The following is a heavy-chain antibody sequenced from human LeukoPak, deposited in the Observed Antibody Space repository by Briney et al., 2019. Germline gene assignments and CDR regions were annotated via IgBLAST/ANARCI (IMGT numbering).Heavy chain of an antibody. V-gene: IGHV3-73*01. Sequence: SLTFSCAASGFTFSASTMHWVRHASGKGLEWVGRIRSKAKSYATAYAASVMGRFTISRGDSKSTAYLQMDSLKTAGTAVYYCTRMGYGSNEGRDYWGQGILVTVSS. J-gene: IGHJ4*02. CDR3: TRMGYGSNEGRDY. CDR2: IRSKAKSYAT. CDR1: GFTFSAST. D-gene: IGHD4-23*01.